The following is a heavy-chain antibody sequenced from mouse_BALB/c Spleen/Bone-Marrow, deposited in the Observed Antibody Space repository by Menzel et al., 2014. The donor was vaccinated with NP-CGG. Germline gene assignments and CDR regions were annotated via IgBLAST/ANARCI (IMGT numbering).Heavy chain of an antibody. CDR3: ARPDYYGYLNY. Sequence: EVKLMESGGGLVQPGGSLKFSCAASGFDFSRYWMSWVRQAPGKGLEWIGEINPDSRTINYSPSLKDKFIISRDNAKNPLYLRLNKVRPEDTALYYCARPDYYGYLNYWGQGTTLTVSS. J-gene: IGHJ2*01. D-gene: IGHD1-1*01. CDR1: GFDFSRYW. V-gene: IGHV4-1*02. CDR2: INPDSRTI.